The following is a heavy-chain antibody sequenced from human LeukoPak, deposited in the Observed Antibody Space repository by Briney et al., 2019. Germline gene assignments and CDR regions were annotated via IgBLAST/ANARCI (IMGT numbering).Heavy chain of an antibody. CDR2: ISSSGSTI. CDR1: GFTFSSYE. D-gene: IGHD2-21*02. J-gene: IGHJ4*02. V-gene: IGHV3-48*03. CDR3: ARAYCGGDCYCDY. Sequence: PGGSLRLSCAASGFTFSSYEMNWVRQAPGKGLEWVSYISSSGSTIYYADSVKGRFTISRDNAKNSLYLQMNSLRAEDTAVYYCARAYCGGDCYCDYWGQGTLVTVCS.